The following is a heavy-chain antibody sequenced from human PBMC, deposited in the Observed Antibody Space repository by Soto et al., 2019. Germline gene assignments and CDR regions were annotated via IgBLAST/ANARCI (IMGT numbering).Heavy chain of an antibody. D-gene: IGHD6-13*01. CDR3: ARDPGGSSWFHYYYYGMDV. V-gene: IGHV1-18*01. CDR2: ISAYNGNT. CDR1: GYTFTSYG. J-gene: IGHJ6*02. Sequence: ASVKVSCKASGYTFTSYGISWVRQAPGQGLEWMGWISAYNGNTNYAQKLQGRVTMTTDTSTSTAYMELRSLRSDDTAVYYCARDPGGSSWFHYYYYGMDVWGQGTKVTVSS.